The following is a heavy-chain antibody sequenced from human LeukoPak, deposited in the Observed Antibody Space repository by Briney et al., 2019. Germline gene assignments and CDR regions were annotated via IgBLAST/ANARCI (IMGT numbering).Heavy chain of an antibody. D-gene: IGHD1-26*01. CDR1: GYSFTNYW. V-gene: IGHV5-51*01. Sequence: GESLKISCQVSGYSFTNYWIGWVRQMPGKGLEWMGIIYPGDSDTRYSPSFQGQVTISADKSISTAYLQWSSLKASDTAMYYCARTNSGSYIDASDIWGQGTMVTVSS. J-gene: IGHJ3*02. CDR2: IYPGDSDT. CDR3: ARTNSGSYIDASDI.